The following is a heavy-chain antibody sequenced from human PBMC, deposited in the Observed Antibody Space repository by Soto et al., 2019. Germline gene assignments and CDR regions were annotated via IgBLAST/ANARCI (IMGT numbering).Heavy chain of an antibody. V-gene: IGHV3-66*01. Sequence: HPGGSLRLSCAASGFTVSSNYMSWVRQAPGKGLEWVSVIYSGGSTYYADSVKGRFIISRDNSKNTLYLQMNSLRAEDTAVYYCARVNAMAGYYFVAHDAFDIWGQGTMVNVSS. D-gene: IGHD3-9*01. J-gene: IGHJ3*02. CDR3: ARVNAMAGYYFVAHDAFDI. CDR2: IYSGGST. CDR1: GFTVSSNY.